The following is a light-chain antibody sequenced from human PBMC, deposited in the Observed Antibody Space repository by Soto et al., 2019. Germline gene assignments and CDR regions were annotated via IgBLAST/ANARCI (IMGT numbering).Light chain of an antibody. Sequence: QSVLTQPASVSGPPRLSITISCNGTSSDGGGYNYVSWYQQHPGKAPKLMIYEDSNRPSGVSNRFSGSKSGNTASLTISGLQAEDEAEYFCSSDPRSSRFVFGPGTEVTVL. CDR2: EDS. CDR3: SSDPRSSRFV. CDR1: SSDGGGYNY. V-gene: IGLV2-14*01. J-gene: IGLJ1*01.